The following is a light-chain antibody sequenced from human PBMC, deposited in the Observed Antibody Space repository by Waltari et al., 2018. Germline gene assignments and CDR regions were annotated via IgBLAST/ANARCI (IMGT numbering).Light chain of an antibody. J-gene: IGLJ1*01. CDR2: DVT. CDR1: SSDVGTYDY. Sequence: QSALTQPASVSGSPGQSITISCTGTSSDVGTYDYVSWYQQHPGKAPKLMIYDVTKRPSGIAHRFSGSKSGNTASLTISGLQAEDEADYYCSSYTTSSTVYVFGTGTKVTVL. CDR3: SSYTTSSTVYV. V-gene: IGLV2-14*03.